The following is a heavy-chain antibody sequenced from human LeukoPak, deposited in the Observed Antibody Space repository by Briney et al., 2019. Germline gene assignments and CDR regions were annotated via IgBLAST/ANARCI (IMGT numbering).Heavy chain of an antibody. CDR2: IKQDGSEK. CDR1: GFTFSSYW. CDR3: ARVVATTNPYFDY. J-gene: IGHJ4*02. D-gene: IGHD5-12*01. V-gene: IGHV3-7*01. Sequence: PGGSLRLSCAASGFTFSSYWMSWVRQAPGKGLEWVANIKQDGSEKYYVDSVKGRFTISRDNAKNSLYLQMNSLRAEDTAVYYCARVVATTNPYFDYWGQGTLVTVSS.